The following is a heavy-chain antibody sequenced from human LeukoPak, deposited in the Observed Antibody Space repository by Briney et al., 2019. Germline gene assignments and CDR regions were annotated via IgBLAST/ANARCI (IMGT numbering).Heavy chain of an antibody. D-gene: IGHD2-21*01. J-gene: IGHJ4*02. V-gene: IGHV4-39*01. CDR2: VRYSGKT. CDR1: GGSISSSSSY. Sequence: SETLSLTCTVSGGSISSSSSYWGWIRQPPGKGLEWIGSVRYSGKTYYNPSLKSRVTMSLDTSKNQFSLKLSSVTAADTAVYYCARQDSPYCGGDCYRAFDYWGQGTLVTVSS. CDR3: ARQDSPYCGGDCYRAFDY.